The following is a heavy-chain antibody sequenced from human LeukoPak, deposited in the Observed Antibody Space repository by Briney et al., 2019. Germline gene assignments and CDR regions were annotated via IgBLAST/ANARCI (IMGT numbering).Heavy chain of an antibody. V-gene: IGHV1-3*01. D-gene: IGHD4-17*01. CDR3: ARRFKSSYGNPFDY. CDR2: INPDKGDT. CDR1: GYSFTTYA. Sequence: GASVKVSCKASGYSFTTYATHWVRQAPGQRLEWMGWINPDKGDTQYSQNFQGRITVTRDTSASTTYMELSSLVSEDTAVYYCARRFKSSYGNPFDYWGQGTLVTVSS. J-gene: IGHJ4*02.